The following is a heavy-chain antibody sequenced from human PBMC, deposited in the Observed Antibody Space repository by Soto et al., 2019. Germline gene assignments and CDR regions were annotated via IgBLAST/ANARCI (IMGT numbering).Heavy chain of an antibody. D-gene: IGHD3-10*01. CDR2: IYYSGST. V-gene: IGHV4-59*08. J-gene: IGHJ6*02. Sequence: SETLSLTCSVSGGSISNYYWSWIRQPPGKELEWIGYIYYSGSTNYNPSLKSRVTISIDTSKNQFSLKLKSVTAADTAVYYCARLSGGYYYYGMDVWGQGTTVTVSS. CDR3: ARLSGGYYYYGMDV. CDR1: GGSISNYY.